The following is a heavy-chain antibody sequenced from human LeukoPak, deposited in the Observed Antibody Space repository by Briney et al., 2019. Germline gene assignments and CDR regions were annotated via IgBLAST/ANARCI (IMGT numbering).Heavy chain of an antibody. CDR3: ARGDSTVTPKYFQY. Sequence: SGTLSPTCTVSGGSISSSSYFWGWIRPPPRKGLEWIGSIYYSGSTYYNPSLKSRVTISIDTSKNQFSLKLSSVTAADTAVYYCARGDSTVTPKYFQYWGQGTLVTVSS. V-gene: IGHV4-39*07. CDR2: IYYSGST. CDR1: GGSISSSSYF. J-gene: IGHJ1*01. D-gene: IGHD4-23*01.